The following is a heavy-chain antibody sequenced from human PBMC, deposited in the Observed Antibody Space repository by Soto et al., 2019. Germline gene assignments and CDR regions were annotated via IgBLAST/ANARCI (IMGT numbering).Heavy chain of an antibody. V-gene: IGHV1-69*13. CDR3: AREHIAARDWFDP. D-gene: IGHD6-6*01. J-gene: IGHJ5*02. CDR2: IIPIFGTA. CDR1: GGTFSSYA. Sequence: VASVKVSWKASGGTFSSYAISWVRQAPGQGLEWMGGIIPIFGTANYAQKFQGRVTITADESTSTAYMELSSLRSEDTAVYYCAREHIAARDWFDPWGQGTLVTVSS.